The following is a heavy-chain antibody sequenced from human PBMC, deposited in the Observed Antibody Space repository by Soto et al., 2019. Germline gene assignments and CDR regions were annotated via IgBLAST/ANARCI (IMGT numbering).Heavy chain of an antibody. CDR2: IYYSGST. V-gene: IGHV4-31*03. Sequence: SETLSLTCTVSGGSISSGGYYWSWIRQHPGKGLEWIGYIYYSGSTYYNPSLKSRVTISVDTSKNQFSLKLSSVTVADTAVYYCARVTVTTAFDYWGQGTLVTVSS. CDR1: GGSISSGGYY. J-gene: IGHJ4*02. CDR3: ARVTVTTAFDY. D-gene: IGHD4-17*01.